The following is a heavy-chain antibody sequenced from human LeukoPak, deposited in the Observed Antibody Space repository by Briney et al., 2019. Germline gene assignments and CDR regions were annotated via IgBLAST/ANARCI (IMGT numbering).Heavy chain of an antibody. CDR1: GFSFSTYG. V-gene: IGHV3-23*01. CDR2: VSSSGETT. Sequence: GGSLRLSCAGSGFSFSTYGMTWVRQAPGKGLEWVSSVSSSGETTYYADSVKGRFTISRDNSKSTLYLQMNSLRAEDTAVYYCAKVEMATIFYWGQGTLVTVSS. CDR3: AKVEMATIFY. D-gene: IGHD5-24*01. J-gene: IGHJ4*02.